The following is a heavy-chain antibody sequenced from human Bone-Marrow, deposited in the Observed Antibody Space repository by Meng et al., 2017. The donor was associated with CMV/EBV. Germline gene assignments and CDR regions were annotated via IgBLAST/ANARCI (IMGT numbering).Heavy chain of an antibody. Sequence: GESLKISCAASGFTFSDFGMHWVRQAPGKGLEWVAFMPFDGSDKYYADSVKGRFTISRDNSRNTLYLQVNSPRSEDTAVYYCARDGAARYWGQGTLVTVSS. V-gene: IGHV3-30*02. CDR3: ARDGAARY. CDR1: GFTFSDFG. CDR2: MPFDGSDK. J-gene: IGHJ4*02. D-gene: IGHD6-6*01.